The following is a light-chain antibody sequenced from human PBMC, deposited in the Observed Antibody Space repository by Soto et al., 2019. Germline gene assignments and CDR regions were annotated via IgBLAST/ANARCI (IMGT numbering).Light chain of an antibody. CDR2: DVN. J-gene: IGLJ1*01. CDR1: SSVVGGYNY. V-gene: IGLV2-14*01. Sequence: QSVLTQPVSVSGSPGQSITISCTGTSSVVGGYNYVSWYQQLPGKAPKLMIYDVNNRPSGVSNRFSGSKSGNTASLTISGLQAEDEADYYCSSYTGSRTFVFGTGNKVTVL. CDR3: SSYTGSRTFV.